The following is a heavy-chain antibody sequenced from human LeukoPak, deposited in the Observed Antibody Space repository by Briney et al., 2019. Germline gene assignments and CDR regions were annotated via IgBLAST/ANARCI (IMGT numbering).Heavy chain of an antibody. CDR1: GYTFTSYY. J-gene: IGHJ6*03. V-gene: IGHV1-46*01. CDR2: INPSGGST. D-gene: IGHD5-12*01. CDR3: ARQAPWGGYGRDYYYMDV. Sequence: ASVKVSCKASGYTFTSYYMHWVRQAPGQGLEWMGIINPSGGSTSYAQKFQGRVTMTRDMSTSTAYMEMSSLRSEDTAVYYCARQAPWGGYGRDYYYMDVWGKGTTVTISS.